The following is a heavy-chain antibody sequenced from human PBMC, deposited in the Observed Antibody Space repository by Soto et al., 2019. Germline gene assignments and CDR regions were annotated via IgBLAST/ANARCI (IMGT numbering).Heavy chain of an antibody. CDR1: GGTFSSYA. D-gene: IGHD6-6*01. Sequence: ASVKVSCKASGGTFSSYAISWVRQAPGQGLEWMGGIIPIFGTANYAQKFQGRVTITADESTSTAYMELSSLRSEDTAVYYCATCSSSFLPFDYWGQGTLVTVSS. CDR2: IIPIFGTA. J-gene: IGHJ4*02. CDR3: ATCSSSFLPFDY. V-gene: IGHV1-69*13.